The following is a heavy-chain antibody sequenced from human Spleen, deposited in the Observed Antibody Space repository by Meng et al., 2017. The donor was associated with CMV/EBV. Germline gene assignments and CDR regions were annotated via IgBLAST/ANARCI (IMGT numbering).Heavy chain of an antibody. J-gene: IGHJ6*02. Sequence: GESLKISCAASGFSFSSYWMTWVRQAPGKGLEWVANIKLDGSEKYYVDSVKGRFTISRDNAKNSLYLQMNSLRAEDTAVYYCARPGAYAYGMDVWGQGTTVTVSS. CDR3: ARPGAYAYGMDV. V-gene: IGHV3-7*01. CDR2: IKLDGSEK. D-gene: IGHD2-2*01. CDR1: GFSFSSYW.